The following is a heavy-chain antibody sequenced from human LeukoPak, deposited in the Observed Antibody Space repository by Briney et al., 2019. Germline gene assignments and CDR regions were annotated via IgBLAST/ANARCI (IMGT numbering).Heavy chain of an antibody. CDR3: AKVVSGYVLDAFDI. J-gene: IGHJ3*02. CDR1: GFTVSSNY. Sequence: GGSLRLSCAASGFTVSSNYMSWVRQAPGKGLEWVSVIYSGGSTYYADSVKGRFTISRDNSKNTLYLQMNSLRAEDTAVYYCAKVVSGYVLDAFDIWGQGTMVTVSS. CDR2: IYSGGST. D-gene: IGHD5-12*01. V-gene: IGHV3-53*01.